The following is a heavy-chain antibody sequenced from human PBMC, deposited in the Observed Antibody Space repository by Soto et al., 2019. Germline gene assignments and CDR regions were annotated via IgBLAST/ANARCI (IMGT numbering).Heavy chain of an antibody. D-gene: IGHD1-26*01. J-gene: IGHJ4*02. CDR3: AKVQYSGSPFDY. CDR2: ISGSGGST. CDR1: GFTFSSYA. V-gene: IGHV3-23*01. Sequence: GGPLRLSCTASGFTFSSYAMGWVRQAPGKGLGWVSAISGSGGSTYYADSVKGRFTISRDNSKNTLYLQMNSLRAEDTAVYYCAKVQYSGSPFDYWGQGTLVTVSS.